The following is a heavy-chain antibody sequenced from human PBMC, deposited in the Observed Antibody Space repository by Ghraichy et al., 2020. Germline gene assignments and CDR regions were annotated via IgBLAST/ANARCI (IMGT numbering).Heavy chain of an antibody. CDR1: GFTFSRFW. J-gene: IGHJ4*02. Sequence: GGSLRLSCAASGFTFSRFWMNWVRQAPGKGLEWVAHIKEDGSEKNYVDSVKGRFTISRDNAQNSVWLQMNSLRAEDTAVYYCTRGGDFSGLYASYSWGQGTLVTVSS. V-gene: IGHV3-7*03. D-gene: IGHD6-19*01. CDR2: IKEDGSEK. CDR3: TRGGDFSGLYASYS.